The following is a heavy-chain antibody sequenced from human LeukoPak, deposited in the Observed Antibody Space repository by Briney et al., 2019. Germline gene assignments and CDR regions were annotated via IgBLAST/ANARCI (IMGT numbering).Heavy chain of an antibody. CDR1: GGSISSYY. CDR3: ARAEITMVRGVIITGYYFDY. V-gene: IGHV4-59*01. Sequence: LETLSLTCTVSGGSISSYYWSSIPEPPGKGVEWIGYIYYSGSTNYNPSLKSRVTISVDTSKNQFSLKLSSVTAADTAVYYCARAEITMVRGVIITGYYFDYWGQGTLVTVSS. D-gene: IGHD3-10*01. CDR2: IYYSGST. J-gene: IGHJ4*02.